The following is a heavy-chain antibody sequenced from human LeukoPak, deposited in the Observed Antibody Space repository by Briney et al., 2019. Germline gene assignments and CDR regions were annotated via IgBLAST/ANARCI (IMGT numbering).Heavy chain of an antibody. CDR2: INPNSGGT. CDR3: ARDGVLRYFDGYYYYMDV. V-gene: IGHV1-2*02. J-gene: IGHJ6*03. Sequence: ASVKVSCKASGYIFTGYYMHWVRQAPGQGLEWMGWINPNSGGTNYAQKFQGRVTMTRDMSTSTVYMELSSLRSEDTAVYYCARDGVLRYFDGYYYYMDVWGKGTTVTVSS. D-gene: IGHD3-9*01. CDR1: GYIFTGYY.